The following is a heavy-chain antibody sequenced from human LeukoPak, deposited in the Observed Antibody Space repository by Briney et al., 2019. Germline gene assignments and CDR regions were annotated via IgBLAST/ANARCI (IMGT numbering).Heavy chain of an antibody. V-gene: IGHV3-48*03. CDR3: ARDRWFDP. Sequence: GGSLRLSCAASGFTFSSYEMNWVRQAPGKGLEWVSFISGSGDSIYYADSVKGRFTISRDNAKNSLYLRMNSLRAEDTAVYFCARDRWFDPWGQGTLVTVSS. J-gene: IGHJ5*02. CDR2: ISGSGDSI. CDR1: GFTFSSYE.